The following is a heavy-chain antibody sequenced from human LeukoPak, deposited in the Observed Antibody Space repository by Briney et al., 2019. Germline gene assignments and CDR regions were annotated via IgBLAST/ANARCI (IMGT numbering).Heavy chain of an antibody. D-gene: IGHD6-13*01. Sequence: SETLSLTCTVSGGSISSYYWSWIRQPPGKGLEWIGYIYYSGSTNYNPSLKSRVTISVDTSKNQFSLKLSSVTAADTAVYYCAKVLAAAGTVNYYYYGMDVWGQGTTVTVSS. V-gene: IGHV4-59*08. CDR2: IYYSGST. J-gene: IGHJ6*02. CDR3: AKVLAAAGTVNYYYYGMDV. CDR1: GGSISSYY.